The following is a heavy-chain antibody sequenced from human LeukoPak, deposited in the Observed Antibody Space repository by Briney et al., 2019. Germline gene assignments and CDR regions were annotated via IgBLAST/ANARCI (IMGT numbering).Heavy chain of an antibody. Sequence: SETLSLTCTVSGDSISTSNSYWGWIRQPPGKGLEWIGSIYYSGNTYYNASLKSRVTISVDTSKNQFSLKFTSVTAADTAVYYCARSSSAIVATSYYYYYMDVWGKGTTVTISS. D-gene: IGHD5-12*01. V-gene: IGHV4-39*01. CDR2: IYYSGNT. J-gene: IGHJ6*03. CDR1: GDSISTSNSY. CDR3: ARSSSAIVATSYYYYYMDV.